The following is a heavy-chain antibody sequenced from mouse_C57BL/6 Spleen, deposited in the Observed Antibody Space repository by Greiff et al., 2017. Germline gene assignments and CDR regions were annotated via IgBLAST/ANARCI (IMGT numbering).Heavy chain of an antibody. J-gene: IGHJ1*03. CDR2: IDPSDSYT. CDR3: SRGGLRWYFDV. Sequence: QVQLQQPGAELVKPGASVKLSCKASGYTFTSYWMQWVKQRPGQGLEWIGEIDPSDSYTNYNQKFKGKATLTVDTSSSTAYMQLTSLTSEDSAVYSCSRGGLRWYFDVWGTGTTVTVSS. CDR1: GYTFTSYW. V-gene: IGHV1-50*01.